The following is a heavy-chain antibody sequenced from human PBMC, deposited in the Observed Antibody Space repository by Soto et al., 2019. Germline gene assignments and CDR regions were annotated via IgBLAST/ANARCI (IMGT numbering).Heavy chain of an antibody. J-gene: IGHJ4*02. CDR1: GGSISPYY. D-gene: IGHD3-3*01. CDR2: IYYSGST. V-gene: IGHV4-59*01. CDR3: AREYYDGRALDY. Sequence: QVQLQESGPGLVKPSETLSLTCTVSGGSISPYYWSWIRQPPGKGLEWIGYIYYSGSTNSNPSLKSRVTISVDTSKNQFSLQLSSVTAADTAVYFCAREYYDGRALDYWGQGTLVTVSS.